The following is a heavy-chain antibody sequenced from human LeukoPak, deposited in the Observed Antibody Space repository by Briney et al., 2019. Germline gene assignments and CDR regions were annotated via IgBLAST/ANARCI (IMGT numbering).Heavy chain of an antibody. CDR1: GFTFSDYY. V-gene: IGHV3-11*06. CDR2: ISSSSSYT. D-gene: IGHD1-26*01. J-gene: IGHJ4*02. Sequence: GGSLRLSCAASGFTFSDYYMSWIRQAPGKGLEWVSYISSSSSYTNYADSVKGRFTISRDNAKSSLYLQMNSLRAEDTAVYYCAREISSLGATEGFDYWGQGTLVTVSS. CDR3: AREISSLGATEGFDY.